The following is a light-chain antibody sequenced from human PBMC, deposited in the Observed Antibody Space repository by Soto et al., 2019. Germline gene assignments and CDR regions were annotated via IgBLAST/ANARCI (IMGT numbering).Light chain of an antibody. V-gene: IGKV3-11*01. CDR2: AAS. CDR3: QQGNTWPWT. CDR1: QSVGSS. J-gene: IGKJ1*01. Sequence: ESVVTQSPATLSLAPGGSATLSVRASQSVGSSLAWYQQKLGQAPRLLIYAASDRATGIPGRFSGSGSGTDFTLIISSLEPEDFAFYYCQQGNTWPWTFGQGTKVDIK.